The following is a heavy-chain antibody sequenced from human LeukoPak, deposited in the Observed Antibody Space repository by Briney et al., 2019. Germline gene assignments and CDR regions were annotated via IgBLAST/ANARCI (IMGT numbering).Heavy chain of an antibody. CDR3: ARDVHGGAFDY. Sequence: GGSLRLSCAASGFTSSSYWMNWVRQAPGKGLEWVANINQDGSAQNYVDSVKGRFTFSRDNAMNSLFLQMNNLRAEDTAVYYCARDVHGGAFDYWGQGTLVTVSS. V-gene: IGHV3-7*01. J-gene: IGHJ4*02. CDR2: INQDGSAQ. CDR1: GFTSSSYW. D-gene: IGHD4-23*01.